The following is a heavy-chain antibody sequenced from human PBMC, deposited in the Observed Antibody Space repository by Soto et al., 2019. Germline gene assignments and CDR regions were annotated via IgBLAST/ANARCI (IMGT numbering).Heavy chain of an antibody. CDR2: IIPVVGTT. CDR3: ARSLLYATTYFES. CDR1: GDTLTTNS. D-gene: IGHD2-8*01. V-gene: IGHV1-69*06. Sequence: QVQLVQSGAEVKKPGSSVKVSCKASGDTLTTNSLNWVRQAPGQGLEWMGGIIPVVGTTKYTQKYQDRVTPTADKPTNTAYMELRSLRSDDTDVYYCARSLLYATTYFESWGQGTQVTVSS. J-gene: IGHJ4*02.